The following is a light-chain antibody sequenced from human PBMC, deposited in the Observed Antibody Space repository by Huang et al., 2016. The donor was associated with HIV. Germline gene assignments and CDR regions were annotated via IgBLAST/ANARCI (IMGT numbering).Light chain of an antibody. CDR3: QQRTRWPLT. Sequence: EIVLTQSPATVSLSPGERATLSCRASQRVGSYLAWYQQRPGQSPRLLIYDTSNRATGSPARFSGRGAGTDFTLTSSSLEPEDFAVYYCQQRTRWPLTFGGGTKVEI. J-gene: IGKJ4*01. V-gene: IGKV3-11*01. CDR1: QRVGSY. CDR2: DTS.